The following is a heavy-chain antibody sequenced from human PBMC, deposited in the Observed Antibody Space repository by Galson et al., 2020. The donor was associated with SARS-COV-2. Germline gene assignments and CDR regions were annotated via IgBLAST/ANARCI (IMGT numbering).Heavy chain of an antibody. CDR3: ASRRNYYDSSGVSGVSWFDP. CDR2: INSSGST. D-gene: IGHD3-22*01. CDR1: GGSFSGYY. J-gene: IGHJ5*02. V-gene: IGHV4-34*01. Sequence: SETLSLTCAVYGGSFSGYYWSWIRQPPGKGLEWIGEINSSGSTNYNPSLKSRVTISVDTSKNHFSLKLSSVTAADTAVYYCASRRNYYDSSGVSGVSWFDPWGQGTLVTVSS.